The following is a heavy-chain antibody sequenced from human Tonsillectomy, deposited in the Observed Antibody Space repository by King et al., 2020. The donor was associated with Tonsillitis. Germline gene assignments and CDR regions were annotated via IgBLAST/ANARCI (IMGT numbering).Heavy chain of an antibody. CDR3: ARGGGSPLDGLDV. V-gene: IGHV1-69*01. CDR2: IIPIFGTT. D-gene: IGHD2-15*01. CDR1: GGTFSTYA. J-gene: IGHJ6*02. Sequence: VQLVESGAEVKKPGSSVKVSCKASGGTFSTYAISWVRQSPGQGLEWMGGIIPIFGTTNYAQKFQCRVTITADESTSTAYMELSSLRSADTAVYFCARGGGSPLDGLDVGGQGTTVTVSS.